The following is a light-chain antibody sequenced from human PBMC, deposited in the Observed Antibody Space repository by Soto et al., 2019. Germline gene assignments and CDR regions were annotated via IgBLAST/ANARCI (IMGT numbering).Light chain of an antibody. Sequence: EIVLTQSPGTLSLSPGERATLSCRASQSVDSTYLAWYQQKPGQAPRLLISGASSRATGIPDRFSGSGSGTDFTLTISRLEPEDFAVYYCQQYGRSPRTFGQGTKVDI. CDR2: GAS. J-gene: IGKJ1*01. V-gene: IGKV3-20*01. CDR3: QQYGRSPRT. CDR1: QSVDSTY.